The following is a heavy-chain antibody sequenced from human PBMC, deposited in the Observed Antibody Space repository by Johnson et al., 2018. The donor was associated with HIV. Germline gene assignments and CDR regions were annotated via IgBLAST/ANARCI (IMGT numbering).Heavy chain of an antibody. CDR2: IYSGGST. J-gene: IGHJ3*02. D-gene: IGHD3-22*01. Sequence: QVQLVESGGGVVQPGGSLRLSCAASGFTFSSYGMHWVRQAPGKGLEWVSVIYSGGSTYYADSVKGRFTISRDNAKNSLYLQMNSLRAEDTAVYYWARGSSGQMIGALDIWGQGTMVIVSS. V-gene: IGHV3-NL1*01. CDR3: ARGSSGQMIGALDI. CDR1: GFTFSSYG.